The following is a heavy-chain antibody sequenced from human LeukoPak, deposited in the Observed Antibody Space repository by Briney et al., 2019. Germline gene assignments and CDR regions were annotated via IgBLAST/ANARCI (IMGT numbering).Heavy chain of an antibody. Sequence: GGSLRLSCAASGFTFDDYDMSWVRQAPGKGLEWVANIKQDGSEKYYVDSVKGRFTISRDNAKNSLYLQMNSLRAEDTAVYYCARGLLWFGEPTPLFDYWGQGTLVTVSS. D-gene: IGHD3-10*01. J-gene: IGHJ4*02. CDR1: GFTFDDYD. CDR3: ARGLLWFGEPTPLFDY. CDR2: IKQDGSEK. V-gene: IGHV3-7*01.